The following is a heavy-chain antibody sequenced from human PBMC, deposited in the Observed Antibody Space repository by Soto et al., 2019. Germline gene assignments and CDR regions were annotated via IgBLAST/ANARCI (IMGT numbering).Heavy chain of an antibody. V-gene: IGHV1-69*01. D-gene: IGHD1-7*01. CDR1: GGTFSSYA. CDR3: ARDLSGITGTSRPYYYYGMDV. Sequence: QVQLVQSGAEVKKPGSSVKVSCKASGGTFSSYAISWVRQAPGQGLEWMGGIIPIFGTANYAQKFQGRVTITADESTSTAYIELSSLRSDDTAVYYCARDLSGITGTSRPYYYYGMDVWGQKTTVTVSS. CDR2: IIPIFGTA. J-gene: IGHJ6*02.